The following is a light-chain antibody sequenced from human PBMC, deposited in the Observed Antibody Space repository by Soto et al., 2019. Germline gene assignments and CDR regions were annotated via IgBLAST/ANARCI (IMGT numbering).Light chain of an antibody. CDR3: QQYLSFPLT. CDR2: KAS. J-gene: IGKJ4*01. V-gene: IGKV1-5*03. Sequence: DIQMTQSPSTLSASVGDRVTITCRASQSISSWLAWYQQKPGKAPKILIYKASSLESGVPSRFSGSESGTEFTLTISSLEPDDFAAYYCQQYLSFPLTFGGGTKVEIK. CDR1: QSISSW.